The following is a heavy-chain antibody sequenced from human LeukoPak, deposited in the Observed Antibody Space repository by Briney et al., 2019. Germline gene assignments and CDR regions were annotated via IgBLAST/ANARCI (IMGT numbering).Heavy chain of an antibody. CDR2: FYTSANT. CDR3: ARGLRDEERHYGYYYMDV. Sequence: PLETLSLTCTVSGDSVSGYYGSWIRQPPGKGLEWIGYFYTSANTNYNPSLKSRVTMSVDTSKNQFSLKLTSVTAADTAVYYCARGLRDEERHYGYYYMDVWGKGTTVTVSS. V-gene: IGHV4-4*09. J-gene: IGHJ6*03. D-gene: IGHD3-22*01. CDR1: GDSVSGYY.